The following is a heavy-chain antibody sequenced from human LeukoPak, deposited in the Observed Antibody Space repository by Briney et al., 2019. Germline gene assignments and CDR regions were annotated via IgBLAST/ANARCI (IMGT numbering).Heavy chain of an antibody. Sequence: PSETLSLTCAVYGGSFSGYYWSWIRQPPGKGLEWVSAISGSGGSTYYADSVKGRFTISRDNSKSTLYLQMNSLRAEDTALYFCVRDRNYYEALQRSYWGQGTLVTVSS. J-gene: IGHJ4*02. D-gene: IGHD3-3*01. CDR2: ISGSGGST. CDR3: VRDRNYYEALQRSY. V-gene: IGHV3-23*01. CDR1: GGSFSGYY.